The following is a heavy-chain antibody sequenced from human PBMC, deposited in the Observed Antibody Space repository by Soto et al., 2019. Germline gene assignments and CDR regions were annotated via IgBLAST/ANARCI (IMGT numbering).Heavy chain of an antibody. CDR2: IYSGGST. CDR3: ARDPAAARGYYYYGMDV. CDR1: GFTASRNY. J-gene: IGHJ6*02. Sequence: GMSFGLPFAASGFTASRNYMSWVRQAPGKGLEWVSVIYSGGSTYCADSVKGRFTISRDNSKNTLYLQMNSLRAEDTAVYYCARDPAAARGYYYYGMDVWGQGTTVTVSS. D-gene: IGHD6-13*01. V-gene: IGHV3-53*01.